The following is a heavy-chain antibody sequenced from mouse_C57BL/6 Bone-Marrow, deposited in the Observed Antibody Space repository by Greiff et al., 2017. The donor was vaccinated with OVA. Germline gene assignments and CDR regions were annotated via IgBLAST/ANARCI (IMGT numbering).Heavy chain of an antibody. V-gene: IGHV7-1*01. Sequence: EVKLMESGGGLVQSGRSLRLSCATSGFTFSDFYMEWVRQAPGKGLEWIAASRNKANDYTTEYSASVKGRFIVSRDTSPSILYLQMNALRAEDTAIYDCARAADYGSSYGYAMDYWGQGTSVTVSS. CDR1: GFTFSDFY. CDR2: SRNKANDYTT. J-gene: IGHJ4*01. CDR3: ARAADYGSSYGYAMDY. D-gene: IGHD1-1*01.